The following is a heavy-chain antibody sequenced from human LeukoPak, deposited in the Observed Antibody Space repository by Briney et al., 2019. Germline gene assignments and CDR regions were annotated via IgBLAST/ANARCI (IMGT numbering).Heavy chain of an antibody. J-gene: IGHJ4*02. V-gene: IGHV3-66*01. Sequence: GGSLRLSCAVSGFTVSSIYLSWVRQAPGRGLEWVSLVFSDGRTYYADSVKGRFTISGDNAKNSPYLQMNSLRAEDTAVYYCARGERGLYCSSTSCYPVLGGQGTLVTVSS. D-gene: IGHD2-2*01. CDR3: ARGERGLYCSSTSCYPVL. CDR1: GFTVSSIY. CDR2: VFSDGRT.